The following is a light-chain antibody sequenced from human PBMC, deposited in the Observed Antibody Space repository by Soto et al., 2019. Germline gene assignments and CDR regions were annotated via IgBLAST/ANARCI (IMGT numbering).Light chain of an antibody. Sequence: QSVLTQTRSVSGSPGQSVTISCTRTTSDVGGYNYVSWYQQHPGKAPKLLIYTVNKRPSGVPDRFSGSKSGNTASLTISVLLDKDGADYYSCSHAGTNLVLFGGGTKVAVL. CDR2: TVN. CDR1: TSDVGGYNY. V-gene: IGLV2-11*01. CDR3: CSHAGTNLVL. J-gene: IGLJ2*01.